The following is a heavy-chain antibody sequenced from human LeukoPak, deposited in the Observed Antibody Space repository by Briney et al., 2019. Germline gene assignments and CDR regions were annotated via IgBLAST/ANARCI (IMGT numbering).Heavy chain of an antibody. J-gene: IGHJ4*02. CDR1: GLTVSSSY. D-gene: IGHD3-10*01. V-gene: IGHV3-66*01. CDR2: IYRGGNT. CDR3: ASTRGSSFDY. Sequence: GESLRLSCVASGLTVSSSYMSWVRQPPGKGLEWVSNIYRGGNTNYADSVKGRFSTSRDTSKDTLFLQMNSLRAEDTAVYYCASTRGSSFDYWGQGTLVTVSS.